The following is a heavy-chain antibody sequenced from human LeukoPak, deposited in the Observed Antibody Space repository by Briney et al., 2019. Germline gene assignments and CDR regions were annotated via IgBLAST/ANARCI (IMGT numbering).Heavy chain of an antibody. CDR3: ARDHSMAGQFDY. CDR1: GFTFSSYS. J-gene: IGHJ4*02. V-gene: IGHV3-21*01. CDR2: ISSSSSYV. Sequence: GGSLRLSCAASGFTFSSYSMNWVRQAPGKGLEWVSSISSSSSYVYYADSVKGRFTISRDNAKNSLYLQMNSLRAEDTAVYYCARDHSMAGQFDYWGQGTLVTVSS. D-gene: IGHD6-19*01.